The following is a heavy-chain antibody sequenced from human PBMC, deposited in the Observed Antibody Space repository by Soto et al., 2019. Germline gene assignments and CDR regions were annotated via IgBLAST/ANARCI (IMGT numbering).Heavy chain of an antibody. J-gene: IGHJ4*02. CDR3: ARTSVNWGSRGLVDY. V-gene: IGHV2-5*02. CDR1: GFSLSTSGVG. Sequence: QITLKESGPTLVKPTQPLTLTCTFSGFSLSTSGVGVGWIRQPPGKALEWLAFLYWDDDKRYSPSLKSRLTNTKDTSKNQILLTMTNMDPVDTATYYCARTSVNWGSRGLVDYWGQGTLVTVAS. D-gene: IGHD7-27*01. CDR2: LYWDDDK.